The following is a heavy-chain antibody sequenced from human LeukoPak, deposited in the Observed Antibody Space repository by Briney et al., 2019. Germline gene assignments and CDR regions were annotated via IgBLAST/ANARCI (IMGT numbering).Heavy chain of an antibody. CDR1: GGSFSGYY. CDR3: ARGKRPTFAY. V-gene: IGHV4-34*01. Sequence: SETLSLTCAVYGGSFSGYYWSWIRQPPGKGLEWIGEINHSGSTNYNPSLKSRVTISVDTSKNQFSLKLSSVTAADTAVYYCARGKRPTFAYWGQGTLVTVSS. D-gene: IGHD1-1*01. J-gene: IGHJ4*02. CDR2: INHSGST.